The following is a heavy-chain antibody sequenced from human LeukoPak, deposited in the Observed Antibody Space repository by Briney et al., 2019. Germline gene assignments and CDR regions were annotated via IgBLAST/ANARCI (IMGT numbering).Heavy chain of an antibody. CDR1: GGSISSGDYY. CDR3: ARRLEYGWYFDL. CDR2: VYYSGST. J-gene: IGHJ2*01. V-gene: IGHV4-30-4*01. Sequence: KSSETLSLTCTVSGGSISSGDYYWSWIRQPPGKGLEWIGYVYYSGSTYYNPSLKSRVTISVDTSKNQFSLKLSSVTAADTAVYYCARRLEYGWYFDLWGRGTLVTVSS. D-gene: IGHD3-3*01.